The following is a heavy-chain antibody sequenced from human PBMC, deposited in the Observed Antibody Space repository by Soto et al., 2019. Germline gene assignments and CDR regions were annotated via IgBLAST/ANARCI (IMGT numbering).Heavy chain of an antibody. Sequence: ASVKVSCKASGYTFTSYGISWVRQAPGQGLEWMGWISAYNGNTNYAQKLQGRVTMTTDTSTSTAYMELRSLRSDDTAVYYCARDEGCSGGSCYSSIDYWGQGTLVTVSS. CDR3: ARDEGCSGGSCYSSIDY. CDR1: GYTFTSYG. J-gene: IGHJ4*02. D-gene: IGHD2-15*01. CDR2: ISAYNGNT. V-gene: IGHV1-18*01.